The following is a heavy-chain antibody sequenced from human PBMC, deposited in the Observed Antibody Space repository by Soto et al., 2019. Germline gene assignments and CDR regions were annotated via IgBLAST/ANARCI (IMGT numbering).Heavy chain of an antibody. V-gene: IGHV1-46*01. CDR2: INPSGGST. D-gene: IGHD3-3*01. J-gene: IGHJ6*02. CDR3: ARDRGRITIFGVVISYYYGMDV. CDR1: GYAFTSYY. Sequence: GSSVKVSCKASGYAFTSYYMHWVRQAPGQGLEWMGIINPSGGSTSYAQKFQGRVTMTRDTSTSTVYMELSSLRSEDTAVYYCARDRGRITIFGVVISYYYGMDVWGQGTTVTVSS.